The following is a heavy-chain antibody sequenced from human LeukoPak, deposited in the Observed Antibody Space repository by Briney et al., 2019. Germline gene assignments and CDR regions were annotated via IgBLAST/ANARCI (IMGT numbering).Heavy chain of an antibody. CDR1: GFIFSSYQ. V-gene: IGHV3-48*03. Sequence: GGSLTLSCAASGFIFSSYQMNWVRQASGKGLEWVSYISSSGSTIYYADSVKGRFTISRDNAKNSLYLQMNSLRAEDTTVYYCALNPGGDYFDYWGQGTLVTVYS. CDR2: ISSSGSTI. J-gene: IGHJ4*01. D-gene: IGHD1-26*01. CDR3: ALNPGGDYFDY.